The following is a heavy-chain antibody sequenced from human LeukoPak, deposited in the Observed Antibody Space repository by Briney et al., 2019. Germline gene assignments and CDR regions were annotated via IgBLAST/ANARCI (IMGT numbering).Heavy chain of an antibody. D-gene: IGHD4-17*01. J-gene: IGHJ4*02. V-gene: IGHV3-23*01. CDR3: ARGAYGDYDY. CDR2: ISARGDST. Sequence: GGSLRLSCASSGFTFSSYPVSWVRQAPGKGLEWVSAISARGDSTYYADSVEGRFTISRDNSKNTLYLQMNSLRAEDTALYYCARGAYGDYDYWGQGTLVTVSS. CDR1: GFTFSSYP.